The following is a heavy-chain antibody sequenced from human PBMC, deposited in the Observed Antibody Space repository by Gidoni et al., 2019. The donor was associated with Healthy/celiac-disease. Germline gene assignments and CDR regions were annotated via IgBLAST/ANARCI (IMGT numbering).Heavy chain of an antibody. J-gene: IGHJ4*02. V-gene: IGHV4-34*01. Sequence: QVQLQQWGAGLLKPSETLSLTCAVYGGSFSGYYWSWIRQPPGKGLEWIGEINHSGSTHYNPSLKSRVTISVDTSKNQFSLKLSSVTAADTAVYYCATEYYYDSSGYVDYWGQGTLVTVSS. CDR3: ATEYYYDSSGYVDY. D-gene: IGHD3-22*01. CDR1: GGSFSGYY. CDR2: INHSGST.